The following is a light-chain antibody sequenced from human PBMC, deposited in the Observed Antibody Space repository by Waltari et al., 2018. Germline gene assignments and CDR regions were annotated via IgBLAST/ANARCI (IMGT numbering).Light chain of an antibody. Sequence: EIVLTQSPATLSLSPGDTATLSCRASQSVGSYLAWYQQKPGQPPRPLIYDASNRATGVPARFRGSGSGTDFTLTSSSLEAEDFAVYYCQQRSNWTPHTFGQGARLEIK. CDR3: QQRSNWTPHT. J-gene: IGKJ2*01. CDR2: DAS. V-gene: IGKV3-11*01. CDR1: QSVGSY.